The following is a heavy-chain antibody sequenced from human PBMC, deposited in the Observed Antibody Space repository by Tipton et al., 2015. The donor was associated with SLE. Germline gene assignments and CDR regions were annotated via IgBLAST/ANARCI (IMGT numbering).Heavy chain of an antibody. CDR3: AKVGSRRVAGPFDY. V-gene: IGHV3-30*02. D-gene: IGHD6-19*01. CDR2: IRYDGSNK. J-gene: IGHJ4*02. Sequence: SLRLSCAASGFTFSSYGMHWVRQAPGKGLEWVAFIRYDGSNKYYADSVKGRFTISRDNAKNSLYLQMNSLRAEDMALYYCAKVGSRRVAGPFDYWGQGTLVTVSS. CDR1: GFTFSSYG.